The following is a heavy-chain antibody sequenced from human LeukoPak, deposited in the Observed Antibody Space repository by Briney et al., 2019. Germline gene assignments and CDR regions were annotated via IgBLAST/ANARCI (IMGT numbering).Heavy chain of an antibody. Sequence: PGGSLRLSCAASGFTLSNYWMTWIRQAPGKGLEWVAHNKEDGTVKGYVDSVKGRFTISRDNTKNSLFLQLNSLRAEDTAVYYCVRDRGWFHFDLWGQGTLVTVSS. CDR3: VRDRGWFHFDL. V-gene: IGHV3-7*01. CDR2: NKEDGTVK. D-gene: IGHD3-10*01. CDR1: GFTLSNYW. J-gene: IGHJ4*02.